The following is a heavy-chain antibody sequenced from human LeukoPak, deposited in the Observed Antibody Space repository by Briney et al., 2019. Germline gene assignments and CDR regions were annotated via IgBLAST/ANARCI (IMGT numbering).Heavy chain of an antibody. CDR2: INHNGGT. CDR3: TRASQNPYVEERRRGNWFDP. V-gene: IGHV4-38-2*02. Sequence: SETLSLTCTVSGYSISSGYYWGWIRQPPGKGLEWIGDINHNGGTNYNPSLKSRVTISVDTSKNQFSLKLSSVTAADPSVYYDTRASQNPYVEERRRGNWFDPWGQGTLVTVSS. D-gene: IGHD3-10*02. CDR1: GYSISSGYY. J-gene: IGHJ5*02.